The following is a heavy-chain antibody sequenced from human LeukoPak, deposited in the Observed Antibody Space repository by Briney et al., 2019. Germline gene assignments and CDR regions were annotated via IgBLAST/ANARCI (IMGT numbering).Heavy chain of an antibody. J-gene: IGHJ4*02. CDR3: ARAEYEGIAVAGTSYYFDY. Sequence: SETLSLTCAVYGGSFSGYYWSWIRQPPGKGLEWIGEINHSGSTNYNPSLKSRVTISVDTSKNQFSLKLSSVTAADTAVYYCARAEYEGIAVAGTSYYFDYWGQGTLVTVSS. CDR2: INHSGST. CDR1: GGSFSGYY. V-gene: IGHV4-34*01. D-gene: IGHD6-19*01.